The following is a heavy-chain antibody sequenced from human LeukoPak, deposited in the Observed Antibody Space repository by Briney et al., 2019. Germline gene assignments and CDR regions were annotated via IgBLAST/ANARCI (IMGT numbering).Heavy chain of an antibody. CDR3: ATTYMTTVTSANNDAFDI. V-gene: IGHV3-66*01. CDR1: GFTAIRNY. D-gene: IGHD4-17*01. Sequence: SGGSLRLSCAASGFTAIRNYISGARKAPGRGRGWVSVIYSGGSTYYADSVKGRFTISRDNSKNTLYLQMNSLRAEDTAVYYCATTYMTTVTSANNDAFDIWGQGTMVTVSS. CDR2: IYSGGST. J-gene: IGHJ3*02.